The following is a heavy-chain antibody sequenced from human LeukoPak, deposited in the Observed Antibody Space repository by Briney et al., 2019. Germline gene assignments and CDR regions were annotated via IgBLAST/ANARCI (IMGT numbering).Heavy chain of an antibody. CDR1: VYTFAQYG. D-gene: IGHD6-19*01. J-gene: IGHJ4*02. CDR3: ARRGRPIEYPSGWYGDFDY. CDR2: IDTHIGNT. V-gene: IGHV1-18*01. Sequence: ASVTVSCKPSVYTFAQYGISWVRQAPGQGLEWMGWIDTHIGNTYYAQKFQGRVAITADISTTTASMQLRSVRSDDTAVYYCARRGRPIEYPSGWYGDFDYWGQGTLVTVSS.